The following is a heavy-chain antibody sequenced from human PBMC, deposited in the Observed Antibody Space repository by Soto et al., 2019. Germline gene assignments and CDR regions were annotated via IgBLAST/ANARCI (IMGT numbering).Heavy chain of an antibody. CDR3: ARGLYSTVTDRFDY. D-gene: IGHD4-17*01. Sequence: SETLSLTCTVDGGNFSGYYWSWIRQPPGKGLEWIGEINHSGSTNYNPSLKSRVTISVDTSKNQFSLKLSSVTAADTAVYYCARGLYSTVTDRFDYWGQGTLVTVSS. CDR2: INHSGST. CDR1: GGNFSGYY. V-gene: IGHV4-34*01. J-gene: IGHJ4*02.